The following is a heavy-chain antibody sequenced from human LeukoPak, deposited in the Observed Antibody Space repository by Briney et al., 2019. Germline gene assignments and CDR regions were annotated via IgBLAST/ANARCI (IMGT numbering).Heavy chain of an antibody. J-gene: IGHJ4*02. CDR2: IRQDGSEK. Sequence: PGESLGLSCAASGFTFSNYWMSWVRQAPGKGLEWVAKIRQDGSEKSYVGSVEGRFTISRDNAKNSLYLQLNSLRAEDTAVYYCATESRSTSWDYWGQGTLVTVSS. CDR3: ATESRSTSWDY. D-gene: IGHD2-2*01. CDR1: GFTFSNYW. V-gene: IGHV3-7*01.